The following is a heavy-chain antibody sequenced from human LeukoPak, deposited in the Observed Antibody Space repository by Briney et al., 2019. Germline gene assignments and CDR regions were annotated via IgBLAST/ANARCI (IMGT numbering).Heavy chain of an antibody. Sequence: SETLSLTCTVSGCSISSYYWSWIRQPPGKGLEWIGYIYYSGSTNYNPSLNSRVTISVDTSKNQFSLKLSSVTAADTAVYYCARQRKYQLLFGYYYYYMDVWGKGTTVTVSS. J-gene: IGHJ6*03. D-gene: IGHD2-2*01. CDR2: IYYSGST. CDR1: GCSISSYY. CDR3: ARQRKYQLLFGYYYYYMDV. V-gene: IGHV4-59*01.